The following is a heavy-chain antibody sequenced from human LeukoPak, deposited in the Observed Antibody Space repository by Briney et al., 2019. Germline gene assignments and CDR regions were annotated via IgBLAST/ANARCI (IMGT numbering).Heavy chain of an antibody. CDR3: VKIAVTGSWYFDI. Sequence: GGSLRLSCVASGFNFSNHGMSWVRQAPGKRLEWVSSISASGDYIYYADSVKGRFTISRDNSKNTLYLQMNSLRVEDTAVYVCVKIAVTGSWYFDIWGRGTLVTVSS. J-gene: IGHJ2*01. V-gene: IGHV3-23*01. CDR2: ISASGDYI. D-gene: IGHD6-19*01. CDR1: GFNFSNHG.